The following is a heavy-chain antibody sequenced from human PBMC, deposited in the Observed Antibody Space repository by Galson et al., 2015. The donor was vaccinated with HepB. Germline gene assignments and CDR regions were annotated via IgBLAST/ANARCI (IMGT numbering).Heavy chain of an antibody. V-gene: IGHV6-1*01. CDR2: TYYRSKWYR. Sequence: CAISGDSVSTDSAAWNWLRQSPSRGLEWLGRTYYRSKWYRDYAVSVKSRITINPDTSKNHFSLQFNSVSPEDTAVYYCARDQRGTGTLGGAFDIWGQGTLVTVSS. CDR1: GDSVSTDSAA. CDR3: ARDQRGTGTLGGAFDI. J-gene: IGHJ3*02. D-gene: IGHD1-7*01.